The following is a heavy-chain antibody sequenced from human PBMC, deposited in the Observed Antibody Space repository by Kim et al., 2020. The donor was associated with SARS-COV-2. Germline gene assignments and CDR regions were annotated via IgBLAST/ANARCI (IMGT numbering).Heavy chain of an antibody. V-gene: IGHV4-4*02. J-gene: IGHJ6*02. D-gene: IGHD2-21*02. Sequence: SETLSLTCAVSGGSISSSNWWCWVRQPPRKGLEWFVEIYHSGSTNYNPSLKSRVTISVDKSKNQFSLKMSSVTAADTAVYYCARGPPATALTYYYYGMDVWGQGTPVTVSS. CDR2: IYHSGST. CDR1: GGSISSSNW. CDR3: ARGPPATALTYYYYGMDV.